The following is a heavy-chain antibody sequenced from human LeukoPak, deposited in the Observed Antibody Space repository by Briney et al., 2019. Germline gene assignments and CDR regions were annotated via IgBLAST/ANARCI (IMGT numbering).Heavy chain of an antibody. V-gene: IGHV3-74*01. CDR3: ATEFREYDSGSQYFQH. CDR1: GFTFSNYW. Sequence: PGGSLRLSCAASGFTFSNYWMHWVRQAPGKGLVWVSRIRSDGSSTSYGDSVKGRFTISRDNAKNTLYLQMNSLRDEDTAVYYCATEFREYDSGSQYFQHWGQGTLVTVSS. CDR2: IRSDGSST. J-gene: IGHJ1*01. D-gene: IGHD6-19*01.